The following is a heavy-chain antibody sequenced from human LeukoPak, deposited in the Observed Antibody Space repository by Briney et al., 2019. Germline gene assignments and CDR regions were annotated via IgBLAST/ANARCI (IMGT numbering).Heavy chain of an antibody. D-gene: IGHD4-17*01. CDR3: ARAYGDYLYFDY. J-gene: IGHJ4*02. CDR1: GFTFRSYS. V-gene: IGHV3-21*01. CDR2: ISSSSSYI. Sequence: GGSLRLSCAASGFTFRSYSMNWVRQAPGKGLEWVSSISSSSSYIYYADSVKGRFTISRDNAKNSLYLQMDSLRAEDTAVYYCARAYGDYLYFDYWGQGTLVTVSS.